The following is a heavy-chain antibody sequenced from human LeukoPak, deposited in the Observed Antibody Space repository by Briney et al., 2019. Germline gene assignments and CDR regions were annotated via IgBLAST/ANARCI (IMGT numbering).Heavy chain of an antibody. D-gene: IGHD6-13*01. J-gene: IGHJ4*02. CDR3: ARVLRIAAAGNTFDY. CDR1: GGSISSSHW. V-gene: IGHV4-4*02. Sequence: SETLSLTCAVSGGSISSSHWWSWVRQPPGKGLEWIREICHSGITNYNPSLKSRVTISVDNSKNQFSLKLSSVTAADTAVYYCARVLRIAAAGNTFDYWGQGTLVTVSS. CDR2: ICHSGIT.